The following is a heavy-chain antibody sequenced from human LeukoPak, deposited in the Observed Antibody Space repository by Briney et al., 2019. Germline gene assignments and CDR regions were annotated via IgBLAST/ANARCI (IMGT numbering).Heavy chain of an antibody. D-gene: IGHD2-2*01. J-gene: IGHJ4*02. CDR1: GGSFSGYY. CDR2: INHSGST. V-gene: IGHV4-34*01. CDR3: ARQPGYCSSTSCYRQLDY. Sequence: PSETLSLTCAVYGGSFSGYYWSWIRQPPGKGLEWIGEINHSGSTNYNPSLKSRVTISVDTSKNQFSLKPSSVTAADTAVYYCARQPGYCSSTSCYRQLDYWGQGTLVTVSS.